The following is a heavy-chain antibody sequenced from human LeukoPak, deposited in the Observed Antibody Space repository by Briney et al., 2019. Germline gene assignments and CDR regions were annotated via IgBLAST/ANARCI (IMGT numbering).Heavy chain of an antibody. CDR1: GGTFSSYA. CDR2: IIPIFGTA. V-gene: IGHV1-69*13. Sequence: SVKVSCKASGGTFSSYAISWVRQAPGQGLEWMGGIIPIFGTANYAQKFQGRVTITADESTGTAYMELSSLRSEDTAVYYCARDSSSWYNWFDPRGQGTLVTVSS. D-gene: IGHD6-13*01. J-gene: IGHJ5*02. CDR3: ARDSSSWYNWFDP.